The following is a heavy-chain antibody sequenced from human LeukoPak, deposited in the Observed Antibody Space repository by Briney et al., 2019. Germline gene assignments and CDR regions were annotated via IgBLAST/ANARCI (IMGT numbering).Heavy chain of an antibody. D-gene: IGHD2-2*01. CDR1: GLTFSRYA. V-gene: IGHV3-23*01. Sequence: GGSLRLSCAASGLTFSRYAMTWVRQAPGKGLEWVSFISDSESSTNYVDSVKGRFTVSRDNSKNTLFLEMNSLRAEDTAVYYCARGGSGTSVLYYWGQGTLVTVSS. J-gene: IGHJ4*02. CDR2: ISDSESST. CDR3: ARGGSGTSVLYY.